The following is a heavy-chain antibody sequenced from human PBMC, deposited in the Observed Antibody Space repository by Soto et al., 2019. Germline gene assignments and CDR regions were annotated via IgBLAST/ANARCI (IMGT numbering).Heavy chain of an antibody. CDR3: ARDRLVLSRIPSCYDY. V-gene: IGHV1-18*01. Sequence: GASVKVSCKASGYTFTSYGISWVRQAPGQGLEWMGWISAYNGNTNYAQKLQGRVTMTTDTSTSTAYMELRSLRSDDTAVYYYARDRLVLSRIPSCYDYWGQGTLVTVSS. CDR2: ISAYNGNT. CDR1: GYTFTSYG. D-gene: IGHD2-2*01. J-gene: IGHJ4*02.